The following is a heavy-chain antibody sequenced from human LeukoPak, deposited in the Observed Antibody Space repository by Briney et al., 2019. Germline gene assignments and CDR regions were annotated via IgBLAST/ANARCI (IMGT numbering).Heavy chain of an antibody. Sequence: SETLSLTCTVSGGSIFSYYWSWIRQPPGKRLEWIGYIYYSGSTNYNPSLKSRVTISVDTSKNQFSLKLSSVTAADTAVYYCARGSFYSGWYVDYWGQGTLVTVSS. V-gene: IGHV4-59*01. D-gene: IGHD6-19*01. CDR3: ARGSFYSGWYVDY. CDR2: IYYSGST. CDR1: GGSIFSYY. J-gene: IGHJ4*02.